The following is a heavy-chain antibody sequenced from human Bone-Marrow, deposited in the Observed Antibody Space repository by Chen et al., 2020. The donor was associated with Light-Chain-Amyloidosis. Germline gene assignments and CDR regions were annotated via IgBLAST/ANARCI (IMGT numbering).Heavy chain of an antibody. CDR2: IYPGDSDT. CDR3: ARGRRSGGGNKDFDY. CDR1: GYSFTSYW. Sequence: SGAEVKKPGESLKISCKGSGYSFTSYWIGWVRQMPGKGLEWMGIIYPGDSDTRYSPSFQGQVTISADKSISTAYLQXXXXXXSDTAMYYCARGRRSGGGNKDFDYWGQGTLVTVSS. D-gene: IGHD3-16*01. J-gene: IGHJ4*02. V-gene: IGHV5-51*01.